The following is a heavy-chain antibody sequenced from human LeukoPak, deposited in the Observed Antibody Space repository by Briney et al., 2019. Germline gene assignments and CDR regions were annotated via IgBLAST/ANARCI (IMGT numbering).Heavy chain of an antibody. CDR3: LREEGA. CDR2: TNDDGSEK. D-gene: IGHD3-16*01. J-gene: IGHJ5*02. Sequence: GGSLRLSCAGSGFSFSSHWMSWVRQAPGKGLEWVANTNDDGSEKNYVDSVKGRFTISRDNAKKSQFPQMNSLRADDTAVYFCLREEGAWGQGTLVTVSS. V-gene: IGHV3-7*01. CDR1: GFSFSSHW.